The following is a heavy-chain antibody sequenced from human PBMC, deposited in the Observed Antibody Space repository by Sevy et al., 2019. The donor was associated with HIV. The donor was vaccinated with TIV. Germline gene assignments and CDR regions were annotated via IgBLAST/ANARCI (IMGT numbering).Heavy chain of an antibody. CDR1: GVSISGYC. Sequence: SKTLSLTCSVSGVSISGYCWTWIRQTPGKGLEWIGYIYYSGRTNYNPSLQGRVAISSDTSKNQFSLKLSSVTAADTAVYYCARALAEYYYAMDVWGQGTTVTVSS. CDR2: IYYSGRT. CDR3: ARALAEYYYAMDV. J-gene: IGHJ6*02. V-gene: IGHV4-59*01.